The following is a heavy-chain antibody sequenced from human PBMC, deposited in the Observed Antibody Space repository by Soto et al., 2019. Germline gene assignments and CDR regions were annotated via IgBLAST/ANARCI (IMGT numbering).Heavy chain of an antibody. J-gene: IGHJ6*04. CDR2: INPNSGGT. CDR1: GYIFTGYH. Sequence: ASVKVSCKASGYIFTGYHMHWVRQAPGQGLEWMGWINPNSGGTKYAQKFQGRVTMTRDTSISKAYMELSSLRSDDTAVYYCAREELPLYYYGTEVWGEETTLTISS. V-gene: IGHV1-2*02. D-gene: IGHD1-7*01. CDR3: AREELPLYYYGTEV.